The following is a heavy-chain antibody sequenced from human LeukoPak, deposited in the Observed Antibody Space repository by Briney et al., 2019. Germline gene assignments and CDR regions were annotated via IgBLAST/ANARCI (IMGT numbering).Heavy chain of an antibody. Sequence: PSETLSLTCTVSGGSISSSSYYWGWIRQPPGKGLEWIGSIYYSGSTYYNPSLKSRVTISVDTSKNQFSLKLSSVTAADTAVYYCARHKHYYDSSGYYYYFDYWGQGTLVTVSS. CDR3: ARHKHYYDSSGYYYYFDY. CDR1: GGSISSSSYY. J-gene: IGHJ4*02. D-gene: IGHD3-22*01. CDR2: IYYSGST. V-gene: IGHV4-39*01.